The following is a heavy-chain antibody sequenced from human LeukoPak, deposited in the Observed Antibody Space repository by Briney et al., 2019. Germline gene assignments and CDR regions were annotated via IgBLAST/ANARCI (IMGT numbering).Heavy chain of an antibody. CDR1: GFTFSSYG. V-gene: IGHV3-33*01. J-gene: IGHJ4*02. Sequence: PGRSLRLSCAASGFTFSSYGMHWVRQAPGKGLEWVAVIWYDGSNKYYADSVKGRFTISRDNSKNTLYLRMNSLRAEDTAVYYCAREGIVVVPTANELDYWGQGTLVTVSS. D-gene: IGHD2-2*01. CDR3: AREGIVVVPTANELDY. CDR2: IWYDGSNK.